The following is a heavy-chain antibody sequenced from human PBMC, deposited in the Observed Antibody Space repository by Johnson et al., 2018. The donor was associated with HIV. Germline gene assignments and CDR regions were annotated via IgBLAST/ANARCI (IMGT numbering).Heavy chain of an antibody. Sequence: VQLVESGGGLVQPGGSLRLSCAASGFTFSTSWMSWVRQAPGKVLGWVANINQDGVDKYYVDSVKGRFTISRDNATNSLFLQMNIVRDEDTAVYYCVRGGAVAPSSGFDIWGQGTMVTVSS. J-gene: IGHJ3*02. CDR3: VRGGAVAPSSGFDI. CDR2: INQDGVDK. D-gene: IGHD6-19*01. V-gene: IGHV3-7*05. CDR1: GFTFSTSW.